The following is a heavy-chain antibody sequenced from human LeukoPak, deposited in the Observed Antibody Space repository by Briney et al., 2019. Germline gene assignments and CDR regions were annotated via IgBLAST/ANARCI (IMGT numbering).Heavy chain of an antibody. CDR1: GFTFSSYA. J-gene: IGHJ4*02. V-gene: IGHV3-23*01. CDR3: AKVAGAVWGSYRSALDY. D-gene: IGHD3-16*02. Sequence: GGSLRLSCAASGFTFSSYAMSWVRQAPGKGLEWVSAISGSGGSTYYADSVKGRFTISRDDSKNTLYLQMNSLRAEDTAVYYCAKVAGAVWGSYRSALDYWGQGTLVTVSS. CDR2: ISGSGGST.